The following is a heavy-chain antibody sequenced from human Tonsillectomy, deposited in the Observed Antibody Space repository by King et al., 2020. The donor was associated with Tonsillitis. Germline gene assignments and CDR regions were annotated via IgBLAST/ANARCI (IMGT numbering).Heavy chain of an antibody. D-gene: IGHD6-19*01. Sequence: QLQESGPGLVKPSETLSLTCTVSGGSISSSSYYWGWIRQPPGKGLEWIGSIYYSGSTYYNPSLKSRVTISVDTSKNQFSLKLSSVTAADTAVYYCATSRPWGDSFGWDHYWGPWGYSSGWETYWGQGTLVTVSS. J-gene: IGHJ4*02. CDR2: IYYSGST. CDR3: ATSRPWGDSFGWDHYWGPWGYSSGWETY. V-gene: IGHV4-39*01. CDR1: GGSISSSSYY.